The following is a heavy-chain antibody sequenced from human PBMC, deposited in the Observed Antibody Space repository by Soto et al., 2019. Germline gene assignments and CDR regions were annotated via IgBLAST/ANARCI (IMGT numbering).Heavy chain of an antibody. CDR2: IYYSGNT. D-gene: IGHD5-18*01. CDR1: GDSVTSGNYY. CDR3: ARITVDTSMIYRLDN. Sequence: TLSLTCTVSGDSVTSGNYYWSWIRQPPGKGLEWIGYIYYSGNTNYSPSLKSRVTISLDTSNNQFSLKLSSVTAADTAVYYCARITVDTSMIYRLDNWGQGTLVTVS. V-gene: IGHV4-61*01. J-gene: IGHJ4*02.